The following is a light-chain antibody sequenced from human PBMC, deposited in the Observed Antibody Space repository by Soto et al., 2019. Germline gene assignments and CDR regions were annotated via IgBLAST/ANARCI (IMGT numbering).Light chain of an antibody. CDR2: EVV. CDR3: CSYAVTFYV. CDR1: KNDIGVYDF. Sequence: QSALTQPPPASGSPGQSVTISCTGTKNDIGVYDFVSWYQHHPGKAPRLIIYEVVQRPSGVPDRFSGSKSGNTASLTVSGLQAEDEADYYCCSYAVTFYVFGTGTKVTVL. V-gene: IGLV2-8*01. J-gene: IGLJ1*01.